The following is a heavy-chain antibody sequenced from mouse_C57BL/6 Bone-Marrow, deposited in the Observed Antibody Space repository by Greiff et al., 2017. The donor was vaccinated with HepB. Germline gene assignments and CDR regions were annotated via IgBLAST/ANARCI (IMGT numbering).Heavy chain of an antibody. CDR3: VSTAQATFYAMDY. D-gene: IGHD3-2*02. Sequence: EVQVVESGGGLVQPKGSLKLSCAASGFSFNTYAMNWVRQAPGKGLEWVARIRSKSNNYATYYADSVKDRFTISRDDSESMLYLQMNNLKTEDTAMYYCVSTAQATFYAMDYWGQGTSVTVSS. J-gene: IGHJ4*01. CDR2: IRSKSNNYAT. V-gene: IGHV10-1*01. CDR1: GFSFNTYA.